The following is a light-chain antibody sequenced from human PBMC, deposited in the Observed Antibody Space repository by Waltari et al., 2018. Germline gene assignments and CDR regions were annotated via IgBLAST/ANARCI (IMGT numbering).Light chain of an antibody. V-gene: IGLV2-23*01. CDR2: EGT. J-gene: IGLJ2*01. Sequence: QSALTQPASVSGSPGQSITISCIGNSTNVGSFNFVPWYQHHPGKAPKLMIYEGTKRPSGVSNRFSGSQSGNTASLTISGLQAEDEADYHCCSYTGSHIHVIFGGGTKLTVL. CDR1: STNVGSFNF. CDR3: CSYTGSHIHVI.